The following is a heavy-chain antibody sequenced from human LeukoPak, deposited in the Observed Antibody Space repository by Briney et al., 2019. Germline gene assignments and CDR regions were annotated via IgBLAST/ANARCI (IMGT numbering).Heavy chain of an antibody. CDR1: GGSFSGYY. Sequence: SETLSLTCAVYGGSFSGYYWSWIRQPPGKGLEWIGEINHSGSTNYNPSLKSRVTISVDTSKNQFSLKLSSVTAADTAVYYCARASIAARRRSSFGYWGQGTLVTVSS. CDR2: INHSGST. J-gene: IGHJ4*02. D-gene: IGHD6-6*01. CDR3: ARASIAARRRSSFGY. V-gene: IGHV4-34*01.